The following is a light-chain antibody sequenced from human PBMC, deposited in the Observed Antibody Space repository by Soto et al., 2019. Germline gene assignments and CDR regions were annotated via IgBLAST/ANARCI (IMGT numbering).Light chain of an antibody. CDR2: KAS. CDR1: QSISSW. CDR3: QQYNNYPLT. Sequence: DIEMTQSPATLSACVGDRVTITCRASQSISSWLAWYQRKPGKAPKLLIYKASSLESGVPSRFSGSGSGTDFTLTISSLQPDDFATYYCQQYNNYPLTFGGGTKVDI. J-gene: IGKJ4*01. V-gene: IGKV1-5*03.